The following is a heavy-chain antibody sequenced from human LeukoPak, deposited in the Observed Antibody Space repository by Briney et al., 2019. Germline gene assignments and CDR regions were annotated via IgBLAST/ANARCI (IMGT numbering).Heavy chain of an antibody. D-gene: IGHD6-19*01. V-gene: IGHV3-7*01. CDR3: ARYSNGWYYFEY. J-gene: IGHJ4*02. Sequence: GGSLRLSCAGSGFTFSTYWMSWVRQAPGKGREWVANIKLDGSEQYYVDSVKGRFTISRDNAKNSLYLQMNSLRVEDTALYYCARYSNGWYYFEYWGQGTLVTVSS. CDR1: GFTFSTYW. CDR2: IKLDGSEQ.